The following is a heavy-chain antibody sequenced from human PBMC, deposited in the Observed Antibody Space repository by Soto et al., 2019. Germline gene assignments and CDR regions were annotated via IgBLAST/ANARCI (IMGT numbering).Heavy chain of an antibody. D-gene: IGHD2-15*01. J-gene: IGHJ5*02. Sequence: SAKVSLKASRYTFTDYFIHWVRQAPGQGFEWMGWINPNSRGTNYAQKFQGRVTMTRDTSNNTAYMELRGLRSEDTAVYYCARGSNHCSGGSCYSDWFDPWGQGTPVTVSS. CDR2: INPNSRGT. V-gene: IGHV1-2*02. CDR3: ARGSNHCSGGSCYSDWFDP. CDR1: RYTFTDYF.